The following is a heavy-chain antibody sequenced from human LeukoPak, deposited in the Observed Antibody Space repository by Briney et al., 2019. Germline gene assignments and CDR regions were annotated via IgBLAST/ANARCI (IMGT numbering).Heavy chain of an antibody. Sequence: SSETLSPTCAVYGGSFSGYYWSWIRQPPGKGLEWIGEINHSGSTNYNPSLKSRVTISVDTSKNQFSLKLSSVTAADTAVYYCARGKIAVAVNYWGQGTLVTVSS. CDR3: ARGKIAVAVNY. CDR2: INHSGST. CDR1: GGSFSGYY. V-gene: IGHV4-34*01. D-gene: IGHD6-19*01. J-gene: IGHJ4*02.